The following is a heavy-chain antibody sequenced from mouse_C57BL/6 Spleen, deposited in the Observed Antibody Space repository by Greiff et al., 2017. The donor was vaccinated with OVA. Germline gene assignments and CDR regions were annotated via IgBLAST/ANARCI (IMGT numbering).Heavy chain of an antibody. CDR1: GYTFTSYW. CDR3: APLDSSGSLFDY. Sequence: QVQLQQPGAELVKPGASVKLSCKASGYTFTSYWMHWVKQRPGQGLEWIGMIHPNSGSTNYNEKFKSKATLTVDKSSSTAYMQLSSLTSEDSAVYYCAPLDSSGSLFDYWGQGTTLTVSS. J-gene: IGHJ2*01. V-gene: IGHV1-64*01. D-gene: IGHD3-2*02. CDR2: IHPNSGST.